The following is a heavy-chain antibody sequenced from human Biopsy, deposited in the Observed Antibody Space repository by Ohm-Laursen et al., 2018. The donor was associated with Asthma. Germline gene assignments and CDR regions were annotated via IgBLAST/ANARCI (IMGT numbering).Heavy chain of an antibody. J-gene: IGHJ5*02. CDR1: GYTFTSNA. Sequence: SVKVSCKASGYTFTSNAIHWMRQAPGQSLEWMAWLNPVNGNTKYSQQFQGRVAITRDTSASTAYMELSSLTSEDTAVFYCAREVGATRYDPWGQGALVTVSS. CDR2: LNPVNGNT. CDR3: AREVGATRYDP. D-gene: IGHD1-26*01. V-gene: IGHV1-3*01.